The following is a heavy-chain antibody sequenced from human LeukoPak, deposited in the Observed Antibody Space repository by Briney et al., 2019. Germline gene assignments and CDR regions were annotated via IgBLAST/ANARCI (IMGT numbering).Heavy chain of an antibody. Sequence: GGSLRLSCAASGFTFSSYTMHWIRQAPGKGLEWVSSISGSNSYIFYADSVKGRFTISRDNAKNSLYLQMNSLRAEDTAVYYCARDSGSYGPWGQGTLVTVSS. D-gene: IGHD3-10*01. J-gene: IGHJ5*02. CDR2: ISGSNSYI. V-gene: IGHV3-21*01. CDR3: ARDSGSYGP. CDR1: GFTFSSYT.